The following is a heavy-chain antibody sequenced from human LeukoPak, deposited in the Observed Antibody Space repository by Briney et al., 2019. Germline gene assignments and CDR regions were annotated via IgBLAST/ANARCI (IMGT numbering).Heavy chain of an antibody. V-gene: IGHV3-48*04. Sequence: GGSLRLSCAASGFTFSSYSINWVRQAPGKGLEWVSYISSSGSTIYYADSVKGRFTISRDNAKNSLYLQMNSLRAEDPAVYYCAELGITMIGGVWGKGTTVTISS. CDR2: ISSSGSTI. CDR1: GFTFSSYS. CDR3: AELGITMIGGV. J-gene: IGHJ6*04. D-gene: IGHD3-10*02.